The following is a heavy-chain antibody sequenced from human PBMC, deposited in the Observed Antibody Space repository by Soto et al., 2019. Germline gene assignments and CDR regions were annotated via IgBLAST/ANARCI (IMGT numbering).Heavy chain of an antibody. CDR3: ARDLWGYCGTDCYPLDV. J-gene: IGHJ6*02. CDR2: MYNTGST. V-gene: IGHV4-59*01. CDR1: GGSISGYY. D-gene: IGHD2-21*02. Sequence: SETLSLTCTVSGGSISGYYWSWIRQPPGKGLEWIGYMYNTGSTVYNPSFKSRVTISVDTSKNQFSLKLNSVTAADTAVYYCARDLWGYCGTDCYPLDVWGQGTTVTFS.